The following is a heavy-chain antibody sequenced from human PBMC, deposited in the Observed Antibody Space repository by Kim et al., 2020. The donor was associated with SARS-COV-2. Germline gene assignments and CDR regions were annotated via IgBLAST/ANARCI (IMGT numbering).Heavy chain of an antibody. V-gene: IGHV1-18*04. CDR3: ARDSSYYGSGIIFY. CDR2: ISAYNGNT. J-gene: IGHJ4*02. CDR1: GYTFTSYG. D-gene: IGHD3-10*01. Sequence: ASVKVSCKASGYTFTSYGISWVRQAPGQGLEWMGWISAYNGNTNYAQKLQGRVTMTTDTSTSTAYMELRSLRSDDTAVYYCARDSSYYGSGIIFYWGQGTLVTVSS.